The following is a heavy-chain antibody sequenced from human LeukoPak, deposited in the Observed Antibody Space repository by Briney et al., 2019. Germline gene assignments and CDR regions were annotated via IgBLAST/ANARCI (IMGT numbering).Heavy chain of an antibody. D-gene: IGHD6-19*01. V-gene: IGHV4-59*01. CDR1: GGSISSYY. CDR3: AREAKGFSSGWHRLIDY. CDR2: IYYSGST. J-gene: IGHJ4*02. Sequence: SETLSLTCTVSGGSISSYYWSWIRQPPGKGLEWIGYIYYSGSTNYNPSLTSRVTISVDTSKNQFSLKLSSVTAADTAVYYCAREAKGFSSGWHRLIDYWGQGTLVTVSP.